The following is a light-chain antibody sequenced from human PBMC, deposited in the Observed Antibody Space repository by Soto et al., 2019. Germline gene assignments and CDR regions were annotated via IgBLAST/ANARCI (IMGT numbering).Light chain of an antibody. V-gene: IGKV3-20*01. Sequence: EIVLTQSPGNLALSPGERATLSCRASQRVSSGYVAWYQQKPGQAPILLIYGASSRATCIPDRFRASASGTDFTLTISRLEPEDFAVYFCQQYGGSPAITFGQGTRLEIK. CDR1: QRVSSGY. CDR2: GAS. J-gene: IGKJ5*01. CDR3: QQYGGSPAIT.